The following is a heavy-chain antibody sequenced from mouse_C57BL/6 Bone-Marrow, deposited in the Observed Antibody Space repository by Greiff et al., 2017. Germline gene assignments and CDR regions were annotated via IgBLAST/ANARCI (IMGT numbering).Heavy chain of an antibody. CDR1: GYTFTSYG. J-gene: IGHJ3*01. CDR3: ASSRRLAWFAF. CDR2: IYPRSGNN. Sequence: VQLQQSGAELARPGASVKLSCKASGYTFTSYGISWVKQRTGQGLEWIGEIYPRSGNNNYNEKFKGKATLTADKSSRTAYMELRSLASEDSAVYFCASSRRLAWFAFWGQGTLVTVSA. V-gene: IGHV1-81*01.